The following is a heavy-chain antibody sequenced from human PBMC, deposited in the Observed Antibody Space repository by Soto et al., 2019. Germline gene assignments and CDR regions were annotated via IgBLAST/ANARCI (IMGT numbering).Heavy chain of an antibody. J-gene: IGHJ4*02. D-gene: IGHD3-9*01. CDR1: VFTFTGFA. CDR2: ISYDGRDT. Sequence: GGSLRLSCAASVFTFTGFAIHCVRDSPGKWLEWVAVISYDGRDTHYADSVKGRLTISRDNSKNTVFLQMNSLTTEDTAVYYCAKDRYFAYYYFECLGQGTRVNVSS. V-gene: IGHV3-30*04. CDR3: AKDRYFAYYYFEC.